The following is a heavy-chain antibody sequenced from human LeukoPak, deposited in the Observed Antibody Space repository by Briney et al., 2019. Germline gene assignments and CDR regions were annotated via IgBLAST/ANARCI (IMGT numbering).Heavy chain of an antibody. Sequence: GGSLRLSCAASGFTFSNDWMIWVRQAPGKGLEWVANIRQDGRDMRYVDSVRGRFTISRDNSKNTLYVQMNSLRDEDTALYYCAKDQRWESPHYLDSWGQGTLVTVSS. J-gene: IGHJ4*02. D-gene: IGHD1-26*01. CDR1: GFTFSNDW. V-gene: IGHV3-7*03. CDR3: AKDQRWESPHYLDS. CDR2: IRQDGRDM.